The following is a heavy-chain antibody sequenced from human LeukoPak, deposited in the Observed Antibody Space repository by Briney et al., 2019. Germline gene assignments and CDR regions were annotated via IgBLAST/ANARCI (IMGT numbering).Heavy chain of an antibody. D-gene: IGHD3-10*01. CDR3: ARVILGSGSYYHSGFDP. J-gene: IGHJ5*02. V-gene: IGHV1-2*02. Sequence: ASVKVSCKASGYTFTDYYIHWVRQAPGQGLEWMGWINPNSGGTNSAQRFQGRVTMTRDTSISAAYMELSRLRSDDTAVYYCARVILGSGSYYHSGFDPWGQGTLVTVSS. CDR1: GYTFTDYY. CDR2: INPNSGGT.